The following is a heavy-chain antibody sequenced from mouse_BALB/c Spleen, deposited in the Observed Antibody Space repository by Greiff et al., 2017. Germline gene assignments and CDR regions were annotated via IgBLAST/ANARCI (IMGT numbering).Heavy chain of an antibody. V-gene: IGHV14-3*02. CDR3: ARRAYRYDFDY. Sequence: EVQVVESGAELVKPGASVKLSCTASGFNIKDTYMHWVKQRPEQGLEWIGRIDPANGNTKYDPKFQGKATITADTSSNTAYLQLSSLTSEDTAVYYCARRAYRYDFDYWGQGTTLTVSS. CDR2: IDPANGNT. D-gene: IGHD2-14*01. J-gene: IGHJ2*01. CDR1: GFNIKDTY.